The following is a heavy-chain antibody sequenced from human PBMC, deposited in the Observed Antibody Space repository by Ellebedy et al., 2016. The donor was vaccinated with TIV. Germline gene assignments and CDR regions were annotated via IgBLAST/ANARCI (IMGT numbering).Heavy chain of an antibody. CDR2: TYYRSKWYN. V-gene: IGHV6-1*01. Sequence: SQTLSLTCAISGDSVSSNSAAWNWIRQSPSRGLEWLGRTYYRSKWYNDYAVSVKSRITINPDTSKNQFSLQLNSVTPEDTAVYYCARVTSSIAAAGRSFYYYYGMDVWGQGTTVTVSS. CDR3: ARVTSSIAAAGRSFYYYYGMDV. CDR1: GDSVSSNSAA. J-gene: IGHJ6*02. D-gene: IGHD6-13*01.